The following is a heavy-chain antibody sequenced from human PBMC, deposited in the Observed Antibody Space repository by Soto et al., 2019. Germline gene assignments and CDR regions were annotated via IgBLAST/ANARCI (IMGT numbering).Heavy chain of an antibody. V-gene: IGHV1-69*12. CDR2: IIPMFGTA. CDR3: ASGIQLWLRRINNGYSG. CDR1: GGTFSTYA. Sequence: QVQLVQSGAEVKKPESSVKVSCKAPGGTFSTYAISWGRQAPGQGLEWMGGIIPMFGTANYAQRFQDRVTITADESTNTVYMELSSLRSEATAVYFCASGIQLWLRRINNGYSGWGQGTLVTVSS. J-gene: IGHJ4*02. D-gene: IGHD5-18*01.